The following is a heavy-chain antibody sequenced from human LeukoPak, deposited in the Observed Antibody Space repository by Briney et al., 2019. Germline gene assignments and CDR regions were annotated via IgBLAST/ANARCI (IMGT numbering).Heavy chain of an antibody. CDR3: AREIPSSGTHSRYFDY. CDR1: GGSIISGGYY. Sequence: SETLSLTCTVSGGSIISGGYYWSWIRQHPGKGLEWIGHIYYSGSTYFNPSLESRLTMSVDTSKNQFSLTLSSVTAADTAVYYCAREIPSSGTHSRYFDYWGQGTLVTV. D-gene: IGHD3-10*01. V-gene: IGHV4-31*03. CDR2: IYYSGST. J-gene: IGHJ4*02.